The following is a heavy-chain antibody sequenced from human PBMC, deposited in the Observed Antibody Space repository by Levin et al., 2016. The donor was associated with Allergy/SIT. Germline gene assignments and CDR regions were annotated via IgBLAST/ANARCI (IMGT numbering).Heavy chain of an antibody. J-gene: IGHJ6*02. CDR3: ATLYDYGDYPGLYYYYGMDV. Sequence: VRQAPGKGLEWVAFIRYDGSNKYYADSVKGRFTISRDNSKNTLYLQMNSLRAEDTAVYYCATLYDYGDYPGLYYYYGMDVWGQGTTVTVSS. CDR2: IRYDGSNK. D-gene: IGHD4-17*01. V-gene: IGHV3-30*02.